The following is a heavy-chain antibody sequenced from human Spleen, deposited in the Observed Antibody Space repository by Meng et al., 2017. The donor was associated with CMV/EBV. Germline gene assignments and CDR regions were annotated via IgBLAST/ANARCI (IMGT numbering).Heavy chain of an antibody. J-gene: IGHJ4*02. Sequence: GESLKISCAAAAFNFRTYGMHWVRQPPGKGLEWVAFIRYDEKTKYYVDSVKGRFTISRDNSKNTLYLQMNSLRAEDTAVYYCAKVKRDWFRLPQYYFDYWGQGTLVTVSS. CDR3: AKVKRDWFRLPQYYFDY. CDR1: AFNFRTYG. CDR2: IRYDEKTK. V-gene: IGHV3-30*02. D-gene: IGHD3-3*01.